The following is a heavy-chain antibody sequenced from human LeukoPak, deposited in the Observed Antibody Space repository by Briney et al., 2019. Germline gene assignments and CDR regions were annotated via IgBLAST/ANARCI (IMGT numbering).Heavy chain of an antibody. CDR2: MNPNSGNT. V-gene: IGHV1-8*03. D-gene: IGHD3-10*01. CDR3: ARGFSDYYGSGSYRWFDP. Sequence: GASVKVSCKASGYTFTSYDINWVRQATGQGLEWMGWMNPNSGNTGYAQKFQGRVTITRNTSISTAYMELSSLRSEDTAVHYCARGFSDYYGSGSYRWFDPWGQGTLVTVSS. CDR1: GYTFTSYD. J-gene: IGHJ5*02.